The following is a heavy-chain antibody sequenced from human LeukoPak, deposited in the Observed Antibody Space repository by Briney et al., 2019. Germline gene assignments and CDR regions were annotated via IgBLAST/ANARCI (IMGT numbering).Heavy chain of an antibody. V-gene: IGHV3-30*04. CDR1: GFTFSSYA. CDR2: ISYDGSNK. J-gene: IGHJ4*02. Sequence: GGSLRLSCAASGFTFSSYAMHWVRQAPGKGLEWVAVISYDGSNKYYADSVKGRFTISRDNSKNTLYLQMNSLGAEDTAVYYCARKSQATPIYFDYWGQGTLVTVSS. D-gene: IGHD2-15*01. CDR3: ARKSQATPIYFDY.